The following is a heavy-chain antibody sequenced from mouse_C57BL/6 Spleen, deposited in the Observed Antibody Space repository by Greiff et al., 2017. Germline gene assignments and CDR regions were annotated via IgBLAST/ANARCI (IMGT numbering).Heavy chain of an antibody. CDR1: GYTFTSYW. V-gene: IGHV1-72*01. CDR3: ARDDYYVSSYFDD. J-gene: IGHJ2*01. Sequence: QVQLQQSGAELVKPGASVKLSCKASGYTFTSYWMHWVKPRPGRGLEWIGRIAPNSGGTKYNEKFKSKATLTVDKPSSTAYMQLSSLTSEDSAVYDCARDDYYVSSYFDDWGQGTTLTVSS. CDR2: IAPNSGGT. D-gene: IGHD1-1*01.